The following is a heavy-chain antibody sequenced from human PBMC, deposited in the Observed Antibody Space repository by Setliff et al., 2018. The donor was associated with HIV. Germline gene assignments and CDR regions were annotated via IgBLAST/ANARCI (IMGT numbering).Heavy chain of an antibody. D-gene: IGHD4-17*01. J-gene: IGHJ4*02. Sequence: SETLSLTCTVSGGSISSSTYYWGWIRQPPGKGLEWIGRIYYSGNTYYNPSRKSRVTISVDTSKNQFSLKLNSVDASDTAVYYCARPTALNGVGSSDYWGQGTLVTVSS. CDR3: ARPTALNGVGSSDY. V-gene: IGHV4-39*01. CDR2: IYYSGNT. CDR1: GGSISSSTYY.